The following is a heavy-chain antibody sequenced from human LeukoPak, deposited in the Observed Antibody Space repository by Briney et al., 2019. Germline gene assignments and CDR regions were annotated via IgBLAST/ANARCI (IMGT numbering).Heavy chain of an antibody. D-gene: IGHD3-10*01. J-gene: IGHJ4*02. CDR2: INHSGST. Sequence: KSSETLSLTCAVYGGSFSGYYWSWIRQPPGKGLEWIGEINHSGSTNYNPSLKSRVTISVDTSKNQFSLKLSSVTAADTAVYYCARGPEGFLRVRGYYFDYWGQGTLVTVSS. V-gene: IGHV4-34*01. CDR3: ARGPEGFLRVRGYYFDY. CDR1: GGSFSGYY.